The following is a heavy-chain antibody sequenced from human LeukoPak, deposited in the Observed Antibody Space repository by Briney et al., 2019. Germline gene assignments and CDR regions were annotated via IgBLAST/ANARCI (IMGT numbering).Heavy chain of an antibody. Sequence: ASVKVSCRASGYTFTDYYMHWVRQAPGQGLEWMGWINPNSGGTNFAQKFQGRVAMTRDTSISTAYMELGSLRSDDTAVYYCARARWQLVPYFDSWGQGTLVTVSS. V-gene: IGHV1-2*02. CDR3: ARARWQLVPYFDS. J-gene: IGHJ4*02. D-gene: IGHD6-6*01. CDR2: INPNSGGT. CDR1: GYTFTDYY.